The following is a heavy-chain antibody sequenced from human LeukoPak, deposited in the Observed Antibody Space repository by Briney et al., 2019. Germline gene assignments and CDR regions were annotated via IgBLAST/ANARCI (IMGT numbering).Heavy chain of an antibody. D-gene: IGHD4-17*01. V-gene: IGHV4-59*01. CDR1: GGSISTYY. CDR3: ARGRDYGDTDFDY. J-gene: IGHJ4*02. Sequence: SETLSLTCTVSGGSISTYYWSWITQPPGKGLEWIGYIYYSGSTNYNPSLKSRVTISVDTSKNQISLRLSSVTAADTAVYYCARGRDYGDTDFDYWGQGTLVTVSS. CDR2: IYYSGST.